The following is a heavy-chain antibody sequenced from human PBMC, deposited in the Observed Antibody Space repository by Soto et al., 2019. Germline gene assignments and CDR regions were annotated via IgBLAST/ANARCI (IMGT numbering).Heavy chain of an antibody. D-gene: IGHD6-13*01. Sequence: ASVKVSCKASGGTFSSYAISWVRQAPGQGLEWMGWISVSNGYTNYAQNLQGRVTMTADTSTNVAYMELRSLRSDDTAVYYCTGENAAAASPTLDYWGHGTLVTVSS. V-gene: IGHV1-18*01. CDR1: GGTFSSYA. CDR3: TGENAAAASPTLDY. CDR2: ISVSNGYT. J-gene: IGHJ4*01.